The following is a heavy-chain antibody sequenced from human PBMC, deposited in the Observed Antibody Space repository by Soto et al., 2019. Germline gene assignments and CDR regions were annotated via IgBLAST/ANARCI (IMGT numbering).Heavy chain of an antibody. V-gene: IGHV1-69*01. CDR3: ARDRDDYGSGNYYNRIAF. CDR2: IIPLFGTP. CDR1: GGIFSTYA. D-gene: IGHD3-10*01. J-gene: IGHJ4*02. Sequence: QVQLVQSGAEVKKPGSSVKVSCKASGGIFSTYAISWLRQAPGQGLEWMGGIIPLFGTPNYAQRFQGRVTITADESTSTAYMELSRLRSEDTAVYYCARDRDDYGSGNYYNRIAFWCRGTLVTVSS.